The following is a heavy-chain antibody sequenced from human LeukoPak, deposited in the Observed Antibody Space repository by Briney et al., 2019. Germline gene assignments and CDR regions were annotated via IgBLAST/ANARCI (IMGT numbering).Heavy chain of an antibody. J-gene: IGHJ4*02. CDR2: IYSDGTT. V-gene: IGHV3-53*01. Sequence: GGSLRLSCVASGLTVSDNCMSWVRQAPGTGLEWVSVIYSDGTTYYSDSVKGRFTISRDNSKNTLYLQMNSLRAEDTAVYYCAIREPIGYWGQGTLVTVSS. CDR3: AIREPIGY. CDR1: GLTVSDNC. D-gene: IGHD1-14*01.